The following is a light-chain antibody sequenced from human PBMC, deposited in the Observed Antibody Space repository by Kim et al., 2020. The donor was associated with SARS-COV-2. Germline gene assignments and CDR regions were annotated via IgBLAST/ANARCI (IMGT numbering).Light chain of an antibody. V-gene: IGLV3-19*01. CDR2: GTN. CDR1: SLRSYY. J-gene: IGLJ3*02. CDR3: FSRDITGDHLV. Sequence: ALGQTVRITCQGDSLRSYYASWYQQKPGQAPVLVVYGTNIRPSGIPDRFSGSSSGNTASLTITGAQADDEADYYCFSRDITGDHLVFGGGTQLTVL.